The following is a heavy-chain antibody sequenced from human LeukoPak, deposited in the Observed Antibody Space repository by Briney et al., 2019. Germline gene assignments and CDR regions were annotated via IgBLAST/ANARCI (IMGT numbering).Heavy chain of an antibody. CDR2: ISSSSSYI. V-gene: IGHV3-21*01. Sequence: PGGSLRLSCAASGFTFSTYSMNWVRHAPGKGLEWVSSISSSSSYIYYADSLKGRFTISRDNAKNSLYLQMNGLRAEDTAVYYCARELYYDSSGFYFYWGQGTLVTVSS. CDR1: GFTFSTYS. CDR3: ARELYYDSSGFYFY. D-gene: IGHD3-22*01. J-gene: IGHJ4*02.